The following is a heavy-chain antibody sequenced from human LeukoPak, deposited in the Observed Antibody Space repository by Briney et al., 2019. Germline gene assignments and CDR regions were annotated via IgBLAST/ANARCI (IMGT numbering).Heavy chain of an antibody. CDR3: ARFRVPSQWFGEFMPVDY. D-gene: IGHD3-10*01. CDR1: GYTFTSYH. V-gene: IGHV1-46*01. Sequence: ASVKVSCKASGYTFTSYHMHWVRQAPGQGLEWMGIINPSGGSTNYAQRFRGRVTMTRDMSTGTVYMELSSLTSEDTAVYYCARFRVPSQWFGEFMPVDYWGQGTLVSVSS. CDR2: INPSGGST. J-gene: IGHJ4*02.